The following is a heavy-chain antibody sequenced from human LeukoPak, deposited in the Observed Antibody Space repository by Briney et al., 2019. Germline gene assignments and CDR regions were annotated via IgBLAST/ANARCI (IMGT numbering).Heavy chain of an antibody. CDR1: GYTFTGYY. CDR2: INPNSGGT. D-gene: IGHD3-10*01. CDR3: ARGQPHSGSYCDY. V-gene: IGHV1-2*02. J-gene: IGHJ4*02. Sequence: GASVKVSCKASGYTFTGYYMHWVRQAPGQGLEWMGWINPNSGGTNYAQKFQGRVTMTRDTSISTAYMELSRLRSDDTAVYYCARGQPHSGSYCDYWGQGTLVTVSS.